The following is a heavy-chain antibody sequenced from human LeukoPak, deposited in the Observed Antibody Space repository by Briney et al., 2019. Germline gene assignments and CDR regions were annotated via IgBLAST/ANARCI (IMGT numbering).Heavy chain of an antibody. J-gene: IGHJ4*02. Sequence: SETLSLTCTISGGSISSYYWSWIRQPPGKGLEWIGYIYYSGSTNYNPSLKSRVTISVDTSKNQFSLKLSSVTAADTAVYYCARDRGGRSSGFLDYWGQGTLVTVSS. CDR1: GGSISSYY. V-gene: IGHV4-59*01. D-gene: IGHD6-19*01. CDR2: IYYSGST. CDR3: ARDRGGRSSGFLDY.